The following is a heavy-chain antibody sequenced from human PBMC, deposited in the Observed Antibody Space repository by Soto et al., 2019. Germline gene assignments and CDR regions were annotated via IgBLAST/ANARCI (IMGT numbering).Heavy chain of an antibody. Sequence: ASVKVSCKASGYTFTSYGISWVRQAPGQGLEWMGWISAYNGNTNYAQKLQGRVTMTTDKSTSTAYMELSSLRSEDTAVYYCARERDGYNSYYYYGMDVWGQGTTVTVSS. CDR3: ARERDGYNSYYYYGMDV. V-gene: IGHV1-18*01. J-gene: IGHJ6*02. CDR2: ISAYNGNT. CDR1: GYTFTSYG. D-gene: IGHD1-1*01.